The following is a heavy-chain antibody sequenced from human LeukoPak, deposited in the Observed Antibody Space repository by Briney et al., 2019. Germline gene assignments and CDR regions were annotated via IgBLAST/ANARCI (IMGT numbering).Heavy chain of an antibody. CDR1: GYTFTGYY. Sequence: ASVKVSCKASGYTFTGYYMHWVRQAPGQGLEWMGWINPNSGGTNYAQKFQGRVTMTRDTSISTAYMELSRLRSDDTAVYYCGSGVDSSGWVIFDYWGQGTLVTVSS. CDR3: GSGVDSSGWVIFDY. V-gene: IGHV1-2*02. D-gene: IGHD6-19*01. CDR2: INPNSGGT. J-gene: IGHJ4*02.